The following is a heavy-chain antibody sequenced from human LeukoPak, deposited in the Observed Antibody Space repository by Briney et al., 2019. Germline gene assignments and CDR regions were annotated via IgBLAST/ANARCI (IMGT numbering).Heavy chain of an antibody. CDR1: GFTVGSYA. Sequence: GGSLRLSCAVSGFTVGSYAMSWVRQAPGKGLEWVAVISYDGSDNYYVDSVKGRFTISRDNSMHTLYLQMNSLRAEDTAVYYCAKGSGGSYYGYFDYWGQGTLVTVSS. V-gene: IGHV3-30*18. D-gene: IGHD1-26*01. J-gene: IGHJ4*02. CDR3: AKGSGGSYYGYFDY. CDR2: ISYDGSDN.